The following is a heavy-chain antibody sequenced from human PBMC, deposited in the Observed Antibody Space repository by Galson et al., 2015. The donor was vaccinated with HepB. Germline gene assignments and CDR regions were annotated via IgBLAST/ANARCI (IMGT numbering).Heavy chain of an antibody. CDR2: ISTSVDSV. CDR3: ARGHGGISAT. V-gene: IGHV3-48*04. D-gene: IGHD4-23*01. J-gene: IGHJ5*02. Sequence: SLRLSCAASGLTFNTYTVTWVRQALGKGLEWLSCISTSVDSVHYADSVKGRFSISIDNSKSSVYLQMSSLRVEDTAVYFWARGHGGISATWGQGTLVTVAS. CDR1: GLTFNTYT.